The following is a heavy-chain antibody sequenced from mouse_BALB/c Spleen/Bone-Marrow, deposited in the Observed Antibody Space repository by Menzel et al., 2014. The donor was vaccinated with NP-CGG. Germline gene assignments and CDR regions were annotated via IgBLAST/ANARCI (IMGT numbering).Heavy chain of an antibody. CDR2: INPSSGYT. Sequence: QVQLQQSGAELARPGASVKMSCRASGYTFTTYTMHWVKQRPGQGLEWIGYINPSSGYTYYNQKFKDKATLTADKSSSAAYLQLSRLTSEDSAVYYCARVYGNYDAMDYWGQGTSVTISS. J-gene: IGHJ4*01. D-gene: IGHD2-1*01. V-gene: IGHV1-4*01. CDR3: ARVYGNYDAMDY. CDR1: GYTFTTYT.